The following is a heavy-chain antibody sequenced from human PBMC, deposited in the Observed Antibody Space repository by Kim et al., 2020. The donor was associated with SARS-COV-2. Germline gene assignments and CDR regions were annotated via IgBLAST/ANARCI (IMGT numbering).Heavy chain of an antibody. CDR1: GGSISSYY. Sequence: SETLSLTCTVSGGSISSYYWSWIRQPPGKGLEWIGYIYYSGSTNYNPSLKSRVTISVDTSKNQFSLKLSSVTAADTAVYYCARASYSSSWYEPWIDPWG. CDR2: IYYSGST. CDR3: ARASYSSSWYEPWIDP. V-gene: IGHV4-59*13. J-gene: IGHJ5*02. D-gene: IGHD6-13*01.